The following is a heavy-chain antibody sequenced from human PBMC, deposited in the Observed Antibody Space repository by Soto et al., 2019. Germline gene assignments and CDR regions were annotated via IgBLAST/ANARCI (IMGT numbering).Heavy chain of an antibody. CDR1: GFAFRSYA. CDR2: ISGSGIST. V-gene: IGHV3-23*01. Sequence: DVQLLESGGGLVQPGGSLRLSCAASGFAFRSYAMSWVRQAPRKGLEWVSGISGSGISTHYADSVKGRFTVSRDNSKNTLYLQMNSLRAEDTAVYNCAKEPVGPDWYFDLWGRGTLVTVSS. J-gene: IGHJ2*01. CDR3: AKEPVGPDWYFDL.